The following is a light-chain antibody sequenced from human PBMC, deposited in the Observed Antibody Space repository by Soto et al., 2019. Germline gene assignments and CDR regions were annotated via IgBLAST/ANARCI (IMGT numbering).Light chain of an antibody. CDR2: WAS. CDR1: QSVLYSSNNKNY. V-gene: IGKV4-1*01. J-gene: IGKJ5*01. CDR3: QQYFNTPIT. Sequence: DIVMTQSTDSLAVSLGERATINCKSSQSVLYSSNNKNYLAWYQQKPRQPPRLLIYWASTRESGVPDRFSGSGSGTDFTLTINSLQAADVAVYYCQQYFNTPITFGQGTRLEIK.